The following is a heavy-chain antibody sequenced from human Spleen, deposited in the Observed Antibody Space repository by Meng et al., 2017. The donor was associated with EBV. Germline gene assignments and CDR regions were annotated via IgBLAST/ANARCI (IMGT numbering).Heavy chain of an antibody. CDR1: GGSISSAGYS. CDR3: ARGPIWDYASGRYHYDFDY. CDR2: IYHSGST. J-gene: IGHJ4*02. V-gene: IGHV4-30-2*01. Sequence: QLRRQESGSRLVKPSQTLSLTCTVSGGSISSAGYSWSWIRQPPGKGLDWIGYIYHSGSTYYNPSLRSRVTISIDNSKNQFSLKLSSVTAADSAVYYCARGPIWDYASGRYHYDFDYWGQGTLVTVSS. D-gene: IGHD3-16*01.